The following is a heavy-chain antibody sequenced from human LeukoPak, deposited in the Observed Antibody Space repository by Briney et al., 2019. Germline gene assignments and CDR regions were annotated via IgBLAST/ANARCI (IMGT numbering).Heavy chain of an antibody. D-gene: IGHD6-13*01. CDR2: IYHSGST. CDR1: GYSISSGYY. J-gene: IGHJ2*01. Sequence: HSETLSLTCTVSGYSISSGYYWGWIRQPPGKGLEWIGSIYHSGSTYYNPSLKSRVTMSVDTSKNQFSLKLSSVTAADTAVYYCARLTSSWYQDWYFDLWGRGTLVTVSS. CDR3: ARLTSSWYQDWYFDL. V-gene: IGHV4-38-2*02.